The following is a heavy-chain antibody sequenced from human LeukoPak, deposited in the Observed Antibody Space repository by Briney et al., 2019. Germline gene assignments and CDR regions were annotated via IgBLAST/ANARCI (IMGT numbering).Heavy chain of an antibody. CDR3: ARQYCSSTSCYRAWYNWFDP. D-gene: IGHD2-2*01. J-gene: IGHJ5*02. CDR1: GGAISSYY. Sequence: PSETLSLTCTVSGGAISSYYWSWIRQPPGKGLEWIGYIYYSGSTNYNPSLKSRVTISVDTSKNQFSLKLSSVTAADTAVYYCARQYCSSTSCYRAWYNWFDPWGQGTLVTVSS. CDR2: IYYSGST. V-gene: IGHV4-59*08.